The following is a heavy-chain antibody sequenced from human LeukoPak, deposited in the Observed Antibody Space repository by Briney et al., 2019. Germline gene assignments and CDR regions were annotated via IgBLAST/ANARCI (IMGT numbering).Heavy chain of an antibody. J-gene: IGHJ4*02. CDR1: GYSFTSYW. Sequence: GESLKISCKGSGYSFTSYWIGWVRQMPGKGLEWMGIIYPGDSDTRYSPSFQGQVTISADKSISTAYLQWSSLKASDTAMYYCARASGDSSGYYYVGAYFDYWGQGTLVTVSS. CDR3: ARASGDSSGYYYVGAYFDY. D-gene: IGHD3-22*01. V-gene: IGHV5-51*01. CDR2: IYPGDSDT.